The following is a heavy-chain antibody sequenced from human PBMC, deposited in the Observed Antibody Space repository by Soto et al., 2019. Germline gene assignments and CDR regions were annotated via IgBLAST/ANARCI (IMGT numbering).Heavy chain of an antibody. CDR2: IWYDGSNK. V-gene: IGHV3-33*01. J-gene: IGHJ4*02. D-gene: IGHD2-2*02. Sequence: QVQLVESGGGVVQPGRSLRLSCAASGFTFSSYGMHWVRQAPGKGLEWVAVIWYDGSNKYYADSVKGRFTISRDNSKNTLYLQMNSLRAEDTAVYYCARDGTTEPLYPDYWGQGTLVTVSS. CDR3: ARDGTTEPLYPDY. CDR1: GFTFSSYG.